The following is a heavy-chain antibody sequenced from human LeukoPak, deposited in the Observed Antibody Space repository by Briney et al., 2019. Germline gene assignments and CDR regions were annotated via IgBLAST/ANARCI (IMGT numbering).Heavy chain of an antibody. CDR1: GGTFSSYA. V-gene: IGHV1-69*05. D-gene: IGHD2-2*02. CDR3: VSHDLGYCSSTSCYTSRSVAYYYYMDV. Sequence: GASVKVSCKASGGTFSSYAISWVRQAPGQGLEWMGGIIPIFGTANYAQKFQGRVTITTDESTSTAYMELSSLRSEDTAVYYCVSHDLGYCSSTSCYTSRSVAYYYYMDVWGKGTTVTVSS. CDR2: IIPIFGTA. J-gene: IGHJ6*03.